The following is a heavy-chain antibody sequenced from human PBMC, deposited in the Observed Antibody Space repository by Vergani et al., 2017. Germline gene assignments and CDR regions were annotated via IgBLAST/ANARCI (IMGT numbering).Heavy chain of an antibody. V-gene: IGHV4-34*01. CDR1: GGSFSGYY. Sequence: QVQLQQWGAGLLKPSETLSLTCAVYGGSFSGYYWSWIRQPPGKGLEWIGEINHSGSTNYNPSLKSRVTISVDTSKNQFSLQLGSVTAADTAVYYCARGKYDILTGYSGGNWFDPWGQGTRVTGSS. CDR2: INHSGST. J-gene: IGHJ5*02. D-gene: IGHD3-9*01. CDR3: ARGKYDILTGYSGGNWFDP.